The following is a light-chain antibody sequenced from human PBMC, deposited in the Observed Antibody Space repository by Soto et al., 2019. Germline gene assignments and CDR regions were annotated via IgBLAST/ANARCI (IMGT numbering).Light chain of an antibody. CDR1: SSDVGGYNY. J-gene: IGLJ1*01. CDR2: EVN. CDR3: SSYAGSSNV. Sequence: ALTQPPSASGSPGQSVAISCTGISSDVGGYNYVSWYQQHPGKAPKLMIYEVNKRPSGVPDRFSGSKSGNTASLTVSGLQAEDEADYYCSSYAGSSNVFGTGTKVTVL. V-gene: IGLV2-8*01.